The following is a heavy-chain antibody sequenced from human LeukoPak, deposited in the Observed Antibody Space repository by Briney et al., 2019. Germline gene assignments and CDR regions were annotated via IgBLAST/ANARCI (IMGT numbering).Heavy chain of an antibody. D-gene: IGHD3-10*01. CDR2: IYYSGST. J-gene: IGHJ6*02. CDR3: VREENYYGSGSIGYYYYGMDV. V-gene: IGHV4-39*02. Sequence: PSETLSLTCTVSGGSISSSSYYWGWIRQPPGKGLEWIGSIYYSGSTYYNPSLKSRVTISVDTSKNQFSLKLSSVTAADTAVYYCVREENYYGSGSIGYYYYGMDVWGQGTTVTVSS. CDR1: GGSISSSSYY.